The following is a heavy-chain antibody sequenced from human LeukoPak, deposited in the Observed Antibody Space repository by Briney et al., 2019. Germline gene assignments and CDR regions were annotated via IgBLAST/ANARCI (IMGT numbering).Heavy chain of an antibody. Sequence: PSETLSLTCTVSGGSISSYYWSWIRQPPGKGLEWIGYIYYSGSTNYNPSLKSRVTISVDTSKNQFSLKLSSVTAADTAVYYCARGYDFWSGSDAFDIWGQGTMVTVSS. V-gene: IGHV4-59*01. CDR2: IYYSGST. CDR1: GGSISSYY. J-gene: IGHJ3*02. D-gene: IGHD3-3*01. CDR3: ARGYDFWSGSDAFDI.